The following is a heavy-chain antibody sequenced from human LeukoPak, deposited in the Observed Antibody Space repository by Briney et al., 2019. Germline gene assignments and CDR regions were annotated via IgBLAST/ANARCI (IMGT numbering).Heavy chain of an antibody. CDR2: ISYDGSNK. CDR3: ARGSGFSQQLGALGAFDI. V-gene: IGHV3-30-3*01. J-gene: IGHJ3*02. Sequence: RPGGSLRLSCAASGFTFSSYAMHWVRQAPGKGLEWVAVISYDGSNKYYADSVKGRFTISRDNSKNTLYLQMNSLRAEDTAVYYCARGSGFSQQLGALGAFDIWGQGTMVTVSS. D-gene: IGHD6-13*01. CDR1: GFTFSSYA.